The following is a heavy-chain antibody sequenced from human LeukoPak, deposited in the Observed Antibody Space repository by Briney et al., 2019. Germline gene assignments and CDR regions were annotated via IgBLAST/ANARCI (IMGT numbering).Heavy chain of an antibody. Sequence: GASVKVSCKASGCTFTSYGISWVRQAPGQGLEWMGWISAYNGNTNYAQKLQGRVTMTTDTSTSTAYMELRSLRSDDTAVYYCARRPYDFWSGYYGPFDYWGQGTLVTVSS. V-gene: IGHV1-18*01. CDR1: GCTFTSYG. J-gene: IGHJ4*02. D-gene: IGHD3-3*01. CDR2: ISAYNGNT. CDR3: ARRPYDFWSGYYGPFDY.